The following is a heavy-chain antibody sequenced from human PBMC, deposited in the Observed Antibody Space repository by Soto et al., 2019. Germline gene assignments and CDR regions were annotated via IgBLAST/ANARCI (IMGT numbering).Heavy chain of an antibody. Sequence: PSETLSLTCTVSGGSISSGDYYWSWIRQPPGKGLEWIGYIYYSGSTYYNPSLKSRVTISVDRSKNQFSLKLSSVTAADTAVYYCAKGGPGWSKHRFDYWGQGTLVTVSS. V-gene: IGHV4-30-4*01. CDR3: AKGGPGWSKHRFDY. CDR2: IYYSGST. D-gene: IGHD2-15*01. CDR1: GGSISSGDYY. J-gene: IGHJ4*02.